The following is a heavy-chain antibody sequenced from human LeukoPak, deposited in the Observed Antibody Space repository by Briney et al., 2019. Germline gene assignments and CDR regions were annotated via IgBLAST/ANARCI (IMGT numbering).Heavy chain of an antibody. V-gene: IGHV1-8*01. D-gene: IGHD5-18*01. CDR3: ARVGYSYGYSHAALQWHYYYGMDV. CDR2: MNPNSGNT. Sequence: ASVKVSCKASGYTFTSYDINWVRQATGQGLEWMGWMNPNSGNTGYAQKFQGRVTMTRNTSISTAYMELSSLRSEDTAVYYCARVGYSYGYSHAALQWHYYYGMDVWGQGTTVTVSS. CDR1: GYTFTSYD. J-gene: IGHJ6*02.